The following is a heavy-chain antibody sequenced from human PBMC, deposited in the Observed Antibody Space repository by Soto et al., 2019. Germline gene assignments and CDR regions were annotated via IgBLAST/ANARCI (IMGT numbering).Heavy chain of an antibody. CDR1: GGSINNYY. CDR3: TRATYYRYYFDV. J-gene: IGHJ4*01. D-gene: IGHD3-10*01. CDR2: IYYSGTT. V-gene: IGHV4-59*01. Sequence: QVQLQESGPGLVKPSETLSLTCTVSGGSINNYYLSWIRQSPGKGLEWIGYIYYSGTTNYNPSLKSRVTISIDRSENQFSLKVSSVTAADTAVYFCTRATYYRYYFDVCGHGTLVTVSS.